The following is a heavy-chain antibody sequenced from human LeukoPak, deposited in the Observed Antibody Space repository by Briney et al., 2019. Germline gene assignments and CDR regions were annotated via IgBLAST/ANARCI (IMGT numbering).Heavy chain of an antibody. Sequence: SETLSLTCTVSGDSIGNYYWSWIRQPPVKGLEWIGYVYYSGSTNYNPSLKSRVTISVDTSKNQFSLKLSSVTAADTAVYLCARQAYGGSFFDYGGKEPLVTVSS. J-gene: IGHJ4*02. CDR3: ARQAYGGSFFDY. V-gene: IGHV4-59*08. D-gene: IGHD1-26*01. CDR1: GDSIGNYY. CDR2: VYYSGST.